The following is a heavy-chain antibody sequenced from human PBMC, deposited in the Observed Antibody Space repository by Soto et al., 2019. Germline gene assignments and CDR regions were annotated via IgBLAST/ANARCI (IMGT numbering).Heavy chain of an antibody. CDR2: IYYSGST. CDR1: GGSISSGGYY. V-gene: IGHV4-31*03. J-gene: IGHJ5*02. D-gene: IGHD3-16*01. Sequence: PSETLSLTCTVSGGSISSGGYYWSWIRQHPGKGLEWIGYIYYSGSTYYNPSLKSRVTISVDTSKNQFSLKLSSVTAADTAVYYCAREARKGGAPFDDWGQGTLVTVSS. CDR3: AREARKGGAPFDD.